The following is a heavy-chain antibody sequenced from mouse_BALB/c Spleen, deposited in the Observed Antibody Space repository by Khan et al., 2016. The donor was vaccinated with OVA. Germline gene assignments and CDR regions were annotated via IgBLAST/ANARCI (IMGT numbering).Heavy chain of an antibody. V-gene: IGHV3-2*02. J-gene: IGHJ3*01. CDR2: ITYSGGT. CDR3: ARWFAY. CDR1: GYSITSDYA. Sequence: VQLKESGPGLVKPSQSLSLTCTVTGYSITSDYAWNWIRQFPGNKLEWMGYITYSGGTSYHPSLKSRISITRDTSKNQFFLRLNSVTTEDSATDYWARWFAYWGQGTLVTVS.